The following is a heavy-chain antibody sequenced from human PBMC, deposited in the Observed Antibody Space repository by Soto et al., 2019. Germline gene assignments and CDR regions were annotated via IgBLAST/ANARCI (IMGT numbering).Heavy chain of an antibody. CDR2: IIPIFGPA. V-gene: IGHV1-69*01. J-gene: IGHJ4*02. Sequence: QVQLVQSGAEVKKPGSSVKVSCKASGGTLSRSAISWVRQAPGQGLEWMGGIIPIFGPAIYAQKFRGRGSIIADESTRTAYMEMSSLRSEDTAVYYCGTVSSWTKVEYWGQGTLVTVSS. CDR1: GGTLSRSA. D-gene: IGHD6-13*01. CDR3: GTVSSWTKVEY.